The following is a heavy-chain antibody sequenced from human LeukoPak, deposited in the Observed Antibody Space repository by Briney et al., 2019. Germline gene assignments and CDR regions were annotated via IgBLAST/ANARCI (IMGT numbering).Heavy chain of an antibody. J-gene: IGHJ4*02. CDR2: IYHSEST. CDR3: ASGYGSGSYSTLDY. D-gene: IGHD3-10*01. CDR1: GGSLSSGGYS. Sequence: SETLSLTCAVSGGSLSSGGYSWSWIRQPPGKGLEWIGYIYHSESTSYNPSLKSRVTMSVDRSKNQFSLKLTSVTAADTAVYYCASGYGSGSYSTLDYWGQGTLVTVSS. V-gene: IGHV4-30-2*01.